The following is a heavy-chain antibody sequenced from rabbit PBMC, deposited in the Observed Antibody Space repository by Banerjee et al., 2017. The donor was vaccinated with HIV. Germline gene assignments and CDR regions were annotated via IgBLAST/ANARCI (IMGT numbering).Heavy chain of an antibody. CDR3: VRDQAGDADYGPYYLNL. CDR1: GFTISDYW. Sequence: QEQLEESGGRLVQPGGSLTLSCKAFGFTISDYWMNWVRQAPGKGLEWIGIIYPATETTYYANWVNGRFTISSNTNQNTVSLQLSSLTAADTATYFCVRDQAGDADYGPYYLNLWGPGTLVTVS. V-gene: IGHV1S47*01. D-gene: IGHD2-1*01. CDR2: IYPATETT. J-gene: IGHJ4*01.